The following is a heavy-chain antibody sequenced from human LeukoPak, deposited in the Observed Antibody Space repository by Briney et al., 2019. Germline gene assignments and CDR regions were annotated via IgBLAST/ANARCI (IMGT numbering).Heavy chain of an antibody. J-gene: IGHJ4*02. D-gene: IGHD3/OR15-3a*01. CDR2: IYSSGNT. CDR1: GGSISSSGYY. Sequence: SETLSLTCTVSGGSISSSGYYWGWIRQPPGKGLEWIGSIYSSGNTYYNASLKSQVSISIDTSKNQFSLRLTSVTAADTAVYYCARQTGSGLFILPGGQGTLVTVSS. V-gene: IGHV4-39*01. CDR3: ARQTGSGLFILP.